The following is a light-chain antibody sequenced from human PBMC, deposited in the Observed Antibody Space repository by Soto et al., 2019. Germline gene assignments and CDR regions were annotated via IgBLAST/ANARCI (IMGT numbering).Light chain of an antibody. V-gene: IGKV1-39*01. CDR2: GAS. CDR3: QQSYSSWLT. J-gene: IGKJ4*01. Sequence: DIQLAQSPSSLSASVGDRVTITCRARQSINNYLNWYQQKPGKAPKLLVYGASTLQDGVPSRFGGSGSGTDFTLTISRLQPEDFAVYYCQQSYSSWLTFGGGTKVEI. CDR1: QSINNY.